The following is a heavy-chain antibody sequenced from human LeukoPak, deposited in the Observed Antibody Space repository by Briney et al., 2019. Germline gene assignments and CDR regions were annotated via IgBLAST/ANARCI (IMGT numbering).Heavy chain of an antibody. CDR2: ISVSGGTT. J-gene: IGHJ4*02. CDR1: GFTFSSYG. CDR3: TKGFYDSGSSLSALDH. V-gene: IGHV3-23*01. Sequence: GGSLRLSCAASGFTFSSYGMSWVRQAPGKGLQWVSGISVSGGTTHYADSVKGRFTISRDNSKHTLYLQMNSLTAEDTALYYCTKGFYDSGSSLSALDHWGQGTLVTVSS. D-gene: IGHD3-10*01.